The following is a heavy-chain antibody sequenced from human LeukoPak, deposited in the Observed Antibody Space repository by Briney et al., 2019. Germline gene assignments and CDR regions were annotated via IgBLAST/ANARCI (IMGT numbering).Heavy chain of an antibody. D-gene: IGHD3-10*01. CDR1: GVTFSSFA. Sequence: PTGGSLRLSCAASGVTFSSFAMSWVRQAPGKGMEWVSVISGSGGSTYYADSVKGRFTISRDNSKNTLYLQMNSLRAEDTAVYYCASGTYGSGSYSYYYGMDVWGQGTTVTVSS. CDR3: ASGTYGSGSYSYYYGMDV. J-gene: IGHJ6*02. V-gene: IGHV3-23*01. CDR2: ISGSGGST.